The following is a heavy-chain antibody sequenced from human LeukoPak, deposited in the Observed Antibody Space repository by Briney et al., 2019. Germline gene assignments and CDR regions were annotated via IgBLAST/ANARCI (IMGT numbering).Heavy chain of an antibody. D-gene: IGHD5-18*01. CDR1: GFTFSSYA. CDR2: ISGNGRST. Sequence: GGSLRLXCAASGFTFSSYAMSWVRQAPGKGLEWVSSISGNGRSTFYADSVKGRFTISRDDSKNTPYLQMTSSRDNSKNTLYLQMNSLRAEDTAVYYCAKDSAGYSYGFDSWGQGTLVTVSS. CDR3: QMNSLRAEDTAVYYCAKDSAGYSYGFDS. J-gene: IGHJ4*02. V-gene: IGHV3-23*01.